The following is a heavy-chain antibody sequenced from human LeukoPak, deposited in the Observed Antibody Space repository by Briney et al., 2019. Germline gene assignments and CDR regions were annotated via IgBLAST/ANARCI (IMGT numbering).Heavy chain of an antibody. CDR3: ARVRIVVVVAATFGDWFDP. J-gene: IGHJ5*02. V-gene: IGHV1-18*01. CDR1: GYTFTSYG. CDR2: ISAYNGNT. Sequence: ASVKVSCKASGYTFTSYGISWVRQAPGQRLEWMGWISAYNGNTNYAQKLQGRVTMTTDTSTSTAYMELRSLRSDDTAVYYCARVRIVVVVAATFGDWFDPWGQGTLVTVSS. D-gene: IGHD2-15*01.